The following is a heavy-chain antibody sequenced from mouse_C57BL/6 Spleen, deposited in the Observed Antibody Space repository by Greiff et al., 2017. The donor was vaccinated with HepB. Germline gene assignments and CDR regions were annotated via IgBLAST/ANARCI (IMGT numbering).Heavy chain of an antibody. Sequence: EVKLMESGGGLVQPGGSLKLSCAASGFTFSDYYMYWVRQTPEKRLEWVAYISNGGGSTYYPDTVKGRFTISRDNAKNTLYLQMSRLKSEDTAMYYCARRAGGFRYYFDYWGQGTTRTVSS. D-gene: IGHD1-1*02. CDR2: ISNGGGST. CDR1: GFTFSDYY. V-gene: IGHV5-12*01. J-gene: IGHJ2*01. CDR3: ARRAGGFRYYFDY.